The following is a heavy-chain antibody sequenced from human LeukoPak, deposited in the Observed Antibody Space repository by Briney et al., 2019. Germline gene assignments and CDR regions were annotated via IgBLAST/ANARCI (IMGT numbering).Heavy chain of an antibody. J-gene: IGHJ4*02. CDR2: ISWNSGSR. D-gene: IGHD2/OR15-2a*01. CDR3: ARVGEYDSFDY. V-gene: IGHV3-9*01. Sequence: PGRSLRLSCAASGFTFDDYAMHWVRQAPGRGLEWVSGISWNSGSRGYADSVKGRFTISRDNAKNSLYLQMDSLRAEDTAVYYCARVGEYDSFDYWGQGTLVTVSS. CDR1: GFTFDDYA.